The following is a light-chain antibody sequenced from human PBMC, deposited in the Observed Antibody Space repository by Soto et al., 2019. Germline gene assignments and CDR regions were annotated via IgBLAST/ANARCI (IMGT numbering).Light chain of an antibody. CDR1: QGVSSYY. V-gene: IGKV3-20*01. Sequence: EIVLTQSPGTRSLSPGERATLSCKASQGVSSYYLTWYQHKPGQAPRLLIYGTSTRASGVPDRFSGSGSGTDFTLTISRLEPEDFAVYYCQQYGGSPPFTFGPGTKVD. J-gene: IGKJ3*01. CDR3: QQYGGSPPFT. CDR2: GTS.